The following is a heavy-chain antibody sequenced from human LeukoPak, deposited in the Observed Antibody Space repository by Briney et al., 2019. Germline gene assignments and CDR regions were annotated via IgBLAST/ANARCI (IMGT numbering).Heavy chain of an antibody. CDR2: IYHSGST. Sequence: SETLSLTCAVSGYSISSGYYWGWIRQPPGKGLEWIGSIYHSGSTYYNPSLKSRVTISVDTSKNQFSLKLSSVTAADTAVYYCVREKSGRVYGMDVWGKGTTVTVSS. J-gene: IGHJ6*04. CDR1: GYSISSGYY. CDR3: VREKSGRVYGMDV. V-gene: IGHV4-38-2*02.